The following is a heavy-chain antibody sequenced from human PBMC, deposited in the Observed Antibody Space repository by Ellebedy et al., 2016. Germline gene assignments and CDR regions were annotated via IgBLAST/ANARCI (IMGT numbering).Heavy chain of an antibody. CDR2: ISWNSGSI. CDR3: AKDSRWYFDY. J-gene: IGHJ4*02. D-gene: IGHD6-13*01. V-gene: IGHV3-9*01. Sequence: GGSLRLXCAASGFTFDDYAMHWVRQAPGKGLEWVSGISWNSGSIGYADSVKGRFTISRDNAKNSLYLQMNSLRAEDTALYYCAKDSRWYFDYWGQGTLVTVSS. CDR1: GFTFDDYA.